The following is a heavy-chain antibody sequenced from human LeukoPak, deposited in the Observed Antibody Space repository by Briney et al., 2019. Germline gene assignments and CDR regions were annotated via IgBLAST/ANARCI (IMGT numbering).Heavy chain of an antibody. CDR3: ARRNNYGSGSYYP. V-gene: IGHV4-39*01. Sequence: SETLSLTCTVSGGSISTSDYCWGWVRQPPGKGLEWIGSMRYTGTTYYNPSLKSRVTISVDTSKNQLSLKLSSVTAADTAVYYCARRNNYGSGSYYPWGQGTLVTVSS. CDR2: MRYTGTT. CDR1: GGSISTSDYC. J-gene: IGHJ5*02. D-gene: IGHD3-10*01.